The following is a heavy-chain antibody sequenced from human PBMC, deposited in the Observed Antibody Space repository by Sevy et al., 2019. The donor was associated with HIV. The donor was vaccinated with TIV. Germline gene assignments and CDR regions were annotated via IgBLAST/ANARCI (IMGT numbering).Heavy chain of an antibody. V-gene: IGHV3-48*01. CDR1: EFSFSSYS. CDR2: ISSSSSTM. J-gene: IGHJ4*02. D-gene: IGHD5-18*01. Sequence: GGSLRLSCVASEFSFSSYSMNWVRQAPGQGLEWVSYISSSSSTMYYADSVKGRFTISRDNAKNSLYLQMNTLSAEDTAVYYCARTKSNTAMVSSDYWGQGTLVTVSS. CDR3: ARTKSNTAMVSSDY.